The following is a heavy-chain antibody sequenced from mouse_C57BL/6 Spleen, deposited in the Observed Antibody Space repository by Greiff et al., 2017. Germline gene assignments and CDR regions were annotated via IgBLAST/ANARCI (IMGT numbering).Heavy chain of an antibody. CDR2: IYPGDGDT. V-gene: IGHV1-82*01. CDR3: ARLTTVVATSSAMDY. J-gene: IGHJ4*01. D-gene: IGHD1-1*01. Sequence: QVQLKESGPELVKPGASVKISCKASGYAFSSSWMNWVKQRPGKGLEWIGRIYPGDGDTNYNGKFKGKATLTADKSSSTAYMQLSSLTSEDSAVYFCARLTTVVATSSAMDYGGQGTSVTVSS. CDR1: GYAFSSSW.